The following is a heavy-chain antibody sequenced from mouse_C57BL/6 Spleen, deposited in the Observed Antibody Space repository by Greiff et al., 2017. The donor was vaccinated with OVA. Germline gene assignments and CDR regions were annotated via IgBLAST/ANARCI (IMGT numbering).Heavy chain of an antibody. V-gene: IGHV1-7*01. CDR3: ARSNTTVEYYFDY. CDR1: GYTFTSYW. D-gene: IGHD1-1*01. Sequence: QVQLQQSGAELAKPGASVKLSCKASGYTFTSYWMHWVKQRPGQGLEWIGYINPSSGYTKYNQKFKDKATLTADKSSSTAYMQLSSLTYEDSAVYYCARSNTTVEYYFDYWGQGTTLTVSS. J-gene: IGHJ2*01. CDR2: INPSSGYT.